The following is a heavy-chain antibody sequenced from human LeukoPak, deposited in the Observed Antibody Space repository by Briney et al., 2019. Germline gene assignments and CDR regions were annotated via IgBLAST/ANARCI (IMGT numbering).Heavy chain of an antibody. V-gene: IGHV1-46*01. J-gene: IGHJ6*02. D-gene: IGHD3-22*01. CDR3: ARFYYDSSGYSEGMDV. Sequence: ASVKVSCKASGYTFTSYYMHWVRQAPGQGLEWMGIINPSGGSTSYAQEFQGRVTMTRDTSTSTVYMELSSLRSEDTAVYYCARFYYDSSGYSEGMDVWGQGTTVTVSS. CDR1: GYTFTSYY. CDR2: INPSGGST.